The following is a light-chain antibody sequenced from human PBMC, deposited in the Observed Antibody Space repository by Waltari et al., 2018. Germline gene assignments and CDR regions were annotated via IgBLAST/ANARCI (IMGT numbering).Light chain of an antibody. V-gene: IGLV2-11*01. CDR3: CSYAGSVV. CDR1: SSDVCGYNY. J-gene: IGLJ2*01. Sequence: QSALTQPRPVSGSPGQSVTISCTGTSSDVCGYNYVSWYQQHPGKATKLMIYDVSKRPSGVPDRFSGSKSGNTASLTISGLQAEDEADYYCCSYAGSVVFGGGTKLTVL. CDR2: DVS.